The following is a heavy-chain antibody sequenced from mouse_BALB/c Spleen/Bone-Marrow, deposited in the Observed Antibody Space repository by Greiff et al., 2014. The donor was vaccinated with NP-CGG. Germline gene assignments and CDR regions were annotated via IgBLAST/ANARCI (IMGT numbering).Heavy chain of an antibody. J-gene: IGHJ4*01. Sequence: EVKLMESGGGLAQPGGSLRFSCATSGFTFSGFYMEWVRQPPGKSLEWIAASRNKANDYTTAYRASVKGQFIVSRDTSQSILYMQMNALAAEDTAVYYCARDAGYGNYVPYSIDDWGQGTSVTVSS. CDR3: ARDAGYGNYVPYSIDD. V-gene: IGHV7-1*02. CDR1: GFTFSGFY. CDR2: SRNKANDYTT. D-gene: IGHD2-1*01.